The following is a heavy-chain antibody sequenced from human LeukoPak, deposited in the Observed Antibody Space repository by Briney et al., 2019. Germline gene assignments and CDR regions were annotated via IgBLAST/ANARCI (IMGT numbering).Heavy chain of an antibody. CDR1: GYTFTGYY. D-gene: IGHD3-22*01. V-gene: IGHV1-2*02. CDR3: ARVPVYYDSSGYVFDY. CDR2: INPNSGGT. Sequence: ASVKVSCKASGYTFTGYYMHWVRQAPGQGLEWMGWINPNSGGTNYAQKFQGRVTMTRDTSTSTAYMELRSLRSDDTAVYYCARVPVYYDSSGYVFDYWGQGTLVTVSS. J-gene: IGHJ4*02.